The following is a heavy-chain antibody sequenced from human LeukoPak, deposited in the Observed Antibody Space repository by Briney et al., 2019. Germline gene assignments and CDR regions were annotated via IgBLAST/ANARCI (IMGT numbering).Heavy chain of an antibody. CDR3: ARPSDYYDSSGYSNWFDP. J-gene: IGHJ5*02. V-gene: IGHV5-51*01. CDR1: GYSFTSCW. D-gene: IGHD3-22*01. CDR2: IYPGDSDT. Sequence: GESLKISCKGSGYSFTSCWIGWVRQMPGKGLEWMGIIYPGDSDTRYSPSFQGQVTISADKSISTAYLQWSSLKASDTAMYYCARPSDYYDSSGYSNWFDPWGQGTLVTVSS.